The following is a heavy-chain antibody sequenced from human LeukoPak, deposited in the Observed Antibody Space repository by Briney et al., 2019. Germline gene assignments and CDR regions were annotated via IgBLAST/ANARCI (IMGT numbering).Heavy chain of an antibody. CDR2: ISGSGGST. D-gene: IGHD6-19*01. CDR3: AKGDQGYSSGWIFDY. J-gene: IGHJ4*02. V-gene: IGHV3-23*01. CDR1: GFTFSSYW. Sequence: GGSLRLSCAASGFTFSSYWMSWVRQAPGKGLEWVSAISGSGGSTYYADSVKGRFTISRDNSKNTLYLQMNSLRAEDTAVYYCAKGDQGYSSGWIFDYWGQGTLVTVSS.